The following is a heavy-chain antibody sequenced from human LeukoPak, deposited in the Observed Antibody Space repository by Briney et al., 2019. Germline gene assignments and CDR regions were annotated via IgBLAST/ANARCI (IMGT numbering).Heavy chain of an antibody. CDR1: GYTFTSYA. D-gene: IGHD3-22*01. J-gene: IGHJ4*02. CDR3: ARDHYYDIPYFDY. V-gene: IGHV1-2*02. Sequence: ASVKVSCKASGYTFTSYAMHWVRQAPGQRLEWMGWINPNSGATNYAQKFQGRVTMTGDTSTSTAYMELSSLTSDDTAVYYCARDHYYDIPYFDYWGQGTLVTVSS. CDR2: INPNSGAT.